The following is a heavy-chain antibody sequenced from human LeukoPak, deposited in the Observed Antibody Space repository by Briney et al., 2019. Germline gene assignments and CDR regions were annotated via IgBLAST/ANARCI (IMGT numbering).Heavy chain of an antibody. J-gene: IGHJ4*02. CDR1: GDSITSYF. CDR2: IYYSGST. CDR3: ARVREWAPLALDY. D-gene: IGHD1-26*01. V-gene: IGHV4-59*01. Sequence: SETLSLTCTVSGDSITSYFWSWIRQPPGKGLEWIGYIYYSGSTNYNPSLKSRVTISVDTSKNQFSLKLSSVTAADTAVYYCARVREWAPLALDYGGRGTRVTVS.